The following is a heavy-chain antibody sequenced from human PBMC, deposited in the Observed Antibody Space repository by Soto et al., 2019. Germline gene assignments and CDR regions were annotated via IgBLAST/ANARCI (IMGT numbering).Heavy chain of an antibody. J-gene: IGHJ5*02. CDR3: IRPHSTSSLAIWFDP. V-gene: IGHV3-73*01. Sequence: GGSLRLSCAASGFTFSGSSMHWVRQASGKGLEWIGRITSEANGFATAYAESVEGRFTISRDDGKNTAYLQMNSLKTDDTAVYYCIRPHSTSSLAIWFDPWGQGTLVTVSS. D-gene: IGHD6-6*01. CDR2: ITSEANGFAT. CDR1: GFTFSGSS.